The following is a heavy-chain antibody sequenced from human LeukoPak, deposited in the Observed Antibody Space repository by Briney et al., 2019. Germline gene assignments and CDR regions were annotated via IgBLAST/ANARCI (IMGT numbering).Heavy chain of an antibody. CDR2: ISSSGSTI. D-gene: IGHD3-22*01. J-gene: IGHJ3*02. CDR3: ARDRRTYYYDSKGFDI. CDR1: GFTFSSYE. V-gene: IGHV3-48*03. Sequence: GGSLRLSCAASGFTFSSYEMNWARQAPGKGLEWVSYISSSGSTIYYADSVKGRFTISRDNAKNSLYLQMNSLRAEDTAVYYCARDRRTYYYDSKGFDIWGQGTMVTVSS.